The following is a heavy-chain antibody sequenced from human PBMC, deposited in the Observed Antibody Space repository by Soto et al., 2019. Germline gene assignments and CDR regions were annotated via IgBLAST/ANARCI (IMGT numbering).Heavy chain of an antibody. D-gene: IGHD6-13*01. V-gene: IGHV3-74*01. Sequence: GGSLRLSCAASGLTFSSYWMHWVRQAPGKGLVWVSRINSDGSSTSYADSVKGRFTISRDNAKNTLYLQMNSLRAEDTAVYYCARDGPAYSSSGRGYYYGMDVWGQGTTVTVSS. CDR3: ARDGPAYSSSGRGYYYGMDV. CDR1: GLTFSSYW. CDR2: INSDGSST. J-gene: IGHJ6*02.